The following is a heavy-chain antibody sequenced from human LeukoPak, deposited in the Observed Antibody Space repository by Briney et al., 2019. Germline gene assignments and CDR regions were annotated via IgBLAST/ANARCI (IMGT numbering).Heavy chain of an antibody. J-gene: IGHJ6*04. CDR3: ARGAAGYSGGFGGGMDV. CDR2: INPNSGGT. Sequence: GASVKVSCKPSGYTFTGYYMHWVRQAPGQGLEWMGWINPNSGGTNYAQKFQGWVTMTRDTSISTAYMELSRLTFDDTAIYYCARGAAGYSGGFGGGMDVWGKGTTVTVSS. CDR1: GYTFTGYY. V-gene: IGHV1-2*04. D-gene: IGHD6-19*01.